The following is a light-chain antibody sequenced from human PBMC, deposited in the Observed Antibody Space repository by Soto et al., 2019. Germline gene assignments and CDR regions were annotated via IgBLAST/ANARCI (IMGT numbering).Light chain of an antibody. J-gene: IGKJ3*01. Sequence: IQMTQSPSSLSASVGDTVTITCRASQTISFYLNWYQQKPGRTPNLLIYATSSLQSGVPSRFDGSGSGTEFTLTISSLQPDDFATYYCQQYDSLPFTFGPGTKVEIK. CDR1: QTISFY. CDR3: QQYDSLPFT. CDR2: ATS. V-gene: IGKV1-39*01.